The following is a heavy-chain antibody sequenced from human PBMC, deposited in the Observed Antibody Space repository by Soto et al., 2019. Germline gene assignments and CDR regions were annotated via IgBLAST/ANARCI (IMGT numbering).Heavy chain of an antibody. Sequence: QVQLVQSGAEVKKPGASVKVSCKASGYTFTSYGISWVRQAPGQGLEWMGWISAYNGNTNYAQKLQGRVTMTTDTPPYKAYMERRSLRSEDRAVYLCAGVGRSSSSLFREHGMDVGGQGTTVTVSS. V-gene: IGHV1-18*01. CDR1: GYTFTSYG. CDR3: AGVGRSSSSLFREHGMDV. D-gene: IGHD6-13*01. CDR2: ISAYNGNT. J-gene: IGHJ6*02.